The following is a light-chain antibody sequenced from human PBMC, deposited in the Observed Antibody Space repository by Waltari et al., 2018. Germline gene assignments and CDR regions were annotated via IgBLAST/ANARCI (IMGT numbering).Light chain of an antibody. V-gene: IGKV3-11*01. CDR1: NRVSGR. CDR2: DAS. Sequence: EHVVRQSPATLCLSPGARGTLSCRAINRVSGRLAWYQQKPGQAPRLLSYDASKRATGSPPRVIGSGAGTDFTLTISSLEPEEVAVYYCQQGSNWPRLTFGGGTKVEI. J-gene: IGKJ4*01. CDR3: QQGSNWPRLT.